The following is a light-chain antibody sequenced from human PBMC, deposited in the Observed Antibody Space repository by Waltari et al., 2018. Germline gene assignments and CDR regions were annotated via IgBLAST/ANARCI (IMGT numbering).Light chain of an antibody. CDR1: GPRTYY. J-gene: IGLJ2*01. Sequence: SSELTQDPAASVAMGQTVTNTSQLKGPRTYYAILYQQRPGQAPILIMYDKNNRPSGVPDRLSGSNSDNAASLTITGAQAEEEASYYCHSRDASGVGGSFGGGTKLTVL. CDR2: DKN. V-gene: IGLV3-19*01. CDR3: HSRDASGVGGS.